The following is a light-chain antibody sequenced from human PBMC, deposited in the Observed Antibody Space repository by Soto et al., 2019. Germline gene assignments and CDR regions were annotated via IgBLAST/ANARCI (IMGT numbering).Light chain of an antibody. Sequence: EIVLTQSPGTLSLSPGERATLSCRASQSVSSSYLAWYQQKPGQAPRLLIYAASSRDTGIPDRFSGSGSGTDFTLTISRLEPEDFAVYYCQQYGSSPHTFGQGTKLENK. V-gene: IGKV3-20*01. CDR1: QSVSSSY. CDR3: QQYGSSPHT. J-gene: IGKJ2*01. CDR2: AAS.